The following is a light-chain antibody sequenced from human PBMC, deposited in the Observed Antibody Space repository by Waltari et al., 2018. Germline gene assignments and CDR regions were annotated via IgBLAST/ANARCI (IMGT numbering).Light chain of an antibody. CDR3: KQYNSLPFT. V-gene: IGKV1-13*02. CDR2: YAN. Sequence: IQMTQSPSPLSASVGNRVTITSLPSQGISSYLKWYQQKQGKAQKLLIYYANRLESGVTSRFSGSGSGTEFNLIISRLQPEDFATYYCKQYNSLPFTVGHGTKLDIK. CDR1: QGISSY. J-gene: IGKJ3*01.